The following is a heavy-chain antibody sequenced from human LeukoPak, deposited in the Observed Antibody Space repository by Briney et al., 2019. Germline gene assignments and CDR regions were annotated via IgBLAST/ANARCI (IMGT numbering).Heavy chain of an antibody. J-gene: IGHJ5*02. V-gene: IGHV4-59*08. Sequence: SETLSLTCTVSGGSISSYYWSWIRQPPGKGLEWIGYIYYSGSTNYNPSLKSRVTISVDTSKNQFSLKLSSVTAADTAVYYCARLGYSGSYYWFDPWGQGTLVIVSS. D-gene: IGHD1-26*01. CDR1: GGSISSYY. CDR3: ARLGYSGSYYWFDP. CDR2: IYYSGST.